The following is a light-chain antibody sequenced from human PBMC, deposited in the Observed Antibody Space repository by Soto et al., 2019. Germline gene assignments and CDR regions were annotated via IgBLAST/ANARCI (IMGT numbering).Light chain of an antibody. CDR2: DAS. Sequence: EIVLTQSPATLSLSLGERATLSCRASQSIGSYLAWYQHKLGQPPRLLIYDASNRATGIPVRFSGSGSGTDFTLTISSLEPEDFAVYHCQQYGYSPCSFGQGTKLQI. J-gene: IGKJ2*04. CDR3: QQYGYSPCS. V-gene: IGKV3-11*01. CDR1: QSIGSY.